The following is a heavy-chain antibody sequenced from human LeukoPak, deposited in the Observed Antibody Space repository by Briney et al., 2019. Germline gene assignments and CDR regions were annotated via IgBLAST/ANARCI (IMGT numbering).Heavy chain of an antibody. CDR2: IYLGDSDT. CDR1: GYSFISYW. CDR3: ARNLDYGDYHYLFDY. D-gene: IGHD4-17*01. J-gene: IGHJ4*02. Sequence: GESLKISCKGSGYSFISYWIGWVRQMPGKGLEWMGIIYLGDSDTRYSPSFQGQVTISADKSISTAYLQWSSLKVSDTAMYYCARNLDYGDYHYLFDYWGQGTLVTVSS. V-gene: IGHV5-51*01.